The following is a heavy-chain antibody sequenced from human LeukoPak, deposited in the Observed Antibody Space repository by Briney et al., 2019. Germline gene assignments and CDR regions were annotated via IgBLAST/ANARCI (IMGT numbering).Heavy chain of an antibody. J-gene: IGHJ5*02. CDR3: ARGYCTNGVCYTGAHNWFDP. D-gene: IGHD2-8*01. V-gene: IGHV1-18*01. Sequence: ASVKVSCKASGYTFTSYGISWVRQAPGQGLEWMGWISAYNGNTNYAQKLQGRVTMTTDTSTSTAYMELRSLRSDDTAVYYCARGYCTNGVCYTGAHNWFDPWGQGTLVTVSS. CDR1: GYTFTSYG. CDR2: ISAYNGNT.